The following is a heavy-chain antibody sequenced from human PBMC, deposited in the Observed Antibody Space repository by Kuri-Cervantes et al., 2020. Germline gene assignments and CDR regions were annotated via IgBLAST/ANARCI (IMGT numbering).Heavy chain of an antibody. CDR1: GGSFSGYY. CDR3: ARKAGGYYYYYMDV. J-gene: IGHJ6*03. Sequence: GSLRLSCAVYGGSFSGYYWNWIRQPPGKGLEWIGYIYDSGNTNYNPSLKSRVTISVDTSKNQFSLKLKSVTAADTAVYYCARKAGGYYYYYMDVWGKGTTVTVSS. CDR2: IYDSGNT. V-gene: IGHV4-59*01. D-gene: IGHD6-13*01.